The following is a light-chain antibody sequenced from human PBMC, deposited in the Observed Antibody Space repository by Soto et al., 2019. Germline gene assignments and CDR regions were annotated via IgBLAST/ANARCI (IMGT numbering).Light chain of an antibody. CDR3: QSYDSSLDVV. J-gene: IGLJ2*01. CDR1: SSNIGAGYD. CDR2: GNS. Sequence: QSVLTQPPSVSGAPGQRVTISCTGSSSNIGAGYDVHWYQQLPGTAPKLLIYGNSNRPSGVPDRFSGSKSGTSASLAITGLQAEDEADYYCQSYDSSLDVVFGGGTKLTDL. V-gene: IGLV1-40*01.